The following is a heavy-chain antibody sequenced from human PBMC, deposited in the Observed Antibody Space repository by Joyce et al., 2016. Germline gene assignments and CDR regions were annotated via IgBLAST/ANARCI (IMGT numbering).Heavy chain of an antibody. J-gene: IGHJ3*01. CDR2: IKQDGSAV. Sequence: EVQLVESGGGLVQPGGSLILACAASGFNFSGKSMRGLRQAPGGGMGWVANIKQDGSAVYYLDSVKGRFTVARDNARSLVHLQMVSLRVEDTALYYCARGKAFDGWGQGTMVTVSS. CDR3: ARGKAFDG. V-gene: IGHV3-7*01. CDR1: GFNFSGKS.